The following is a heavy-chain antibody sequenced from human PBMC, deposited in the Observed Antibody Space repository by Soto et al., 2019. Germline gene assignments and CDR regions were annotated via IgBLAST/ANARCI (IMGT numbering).Heavy chain of an antibody. CDR1: GFTFSSYA. J-gene: IGHJ6*02. Sequence: EVQLLESGGGLVQPGGSLRLSCAASGFTFSSYAMSWVRQAPGKGLEWVSAISGSGGSTYYADSVKGRFTISRDNSKNTLYLKMNSLSAEDTAVYYCAKGASGYYYYGMDVWGQGTTVTVSS. CDR2: ISGSGGST. V-gene: IGHV3-23*01. CDR3: AKGASGYYYYGMDV. D-gene: IGHD3-10*01.